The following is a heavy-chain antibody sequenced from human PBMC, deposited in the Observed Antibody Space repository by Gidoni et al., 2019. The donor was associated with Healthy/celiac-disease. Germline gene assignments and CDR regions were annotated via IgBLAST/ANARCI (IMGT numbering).Heavy chain of an antibody. CDR2: INPSGGST. CDR3: ARDLGDSSGYYYSFDY. CDR1: GYTFTSYY. J-gene: IGHJ4*02. D-gene: IGHD3-22*01. Sequence: QVQLVQSGAEVKKPGASVKVSCKASGYTFTSYYMHWVRQAPGQGLEWMGIINPSGGSTSYAQKFQGRVTMTRDTSTSTVYMELSSLRSEDTAVYYCARDLGDSSGYYYSFDYWGQGTLVTVSS. V-gene: IGHV1-46*01.